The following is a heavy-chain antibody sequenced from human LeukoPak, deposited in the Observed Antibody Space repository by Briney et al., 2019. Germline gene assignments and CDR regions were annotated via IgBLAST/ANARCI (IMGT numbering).Heavy chain of an antibody. V-gene: IGHV3-23*01. D-gene: IGHD6-6*01. CDR3: AKDRNSVGSSYNY. CDR1: GFTFSSYS. J-gene: IGHJ4*02. CDR2: ISGGGDNA. Sequence: GGSLRLSCAASGFTFSSYSMNWVRQAPGKGLEWVSGISGGGDNAHYADSVKGRFTISRDNSENTLYLQLSSLRAEDTAIYYCAKDRNSVGSSYNYWGQGTLVTVSS.